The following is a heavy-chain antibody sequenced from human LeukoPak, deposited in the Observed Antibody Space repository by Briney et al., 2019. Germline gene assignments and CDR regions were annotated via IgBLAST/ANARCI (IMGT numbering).Heavy chain of an antibody. CDR2: IYTSGST. Sequence: PSETLSLTCTVSGGSISSYYWSWIRQPAGKGLEWIGRIYTSGSTNYNPSLKSRVTMSVDTSKNQFSLKLSSVTAADTAVYYCASSVNWNDGGYFDYWGQGTLVTVSS. CDR3: ASSVNWNDGGYFDY. D-gene: IGHD1-1*01. CDR1: GGSISSYY. J-gene: IGHJ4*02. V-gene: IGHV4-4*07.